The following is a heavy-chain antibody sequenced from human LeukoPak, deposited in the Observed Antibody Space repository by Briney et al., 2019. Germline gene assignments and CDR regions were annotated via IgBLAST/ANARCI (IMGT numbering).Heavy chain of an antibody. CDR2: IIPIFGTA. V-gene: IGHV1-69*13. D-gene: IGHD3-22*01. CDR1: GGTFSSYA. Sequence: SVNVSCQASGGTFSSYAISWVRQAPGQGIEWMGGIIPIFGTANYAQKFQGRVTITADESTSTAYMELSSLRSEDTAVYYCARYRLGSYEVDYWGQGTLVTVSS. J-gene: IGHJ4*02. CDR3: ARYRLGSYEVDY.